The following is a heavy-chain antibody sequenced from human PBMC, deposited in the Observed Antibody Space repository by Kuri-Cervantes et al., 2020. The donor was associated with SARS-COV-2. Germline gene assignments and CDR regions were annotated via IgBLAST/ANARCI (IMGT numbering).Heavy chain of an antibody. CDR2: IYYSGST. J-gene: IGHJ5*02. CDR3: ARGLMGYCTGGVCPTRIDP. D-gene: IGHD2-8*02. V-gene: IGHV4-30-4*01. Sequence: LRLSCTVSGGSISSGDYYWSWIRRPPGKGLEWIGYIYYSGSTYYNPSPKSRVTISVDTSKNQFSLKLSSVTAADTAVYYCARGLMGYCTGGVCPTRIDPWGQGTLVTVSS. CDR1: GGSISSGDYY.